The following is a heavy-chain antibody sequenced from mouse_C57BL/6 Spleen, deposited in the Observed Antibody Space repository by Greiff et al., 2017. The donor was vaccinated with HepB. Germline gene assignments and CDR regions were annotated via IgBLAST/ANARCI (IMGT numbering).Heavy chain of an antibody. D-gene: IGHD1-1*01. CDR2: IDPSDSET. CDR1: GYTFTSYW. V-gene: IGHV1-52*01. Sequence: QVHVKQPGAELVRPGSSVKLSCKASGYTFTSYWMHWVKQRPIQGLEWIGNIDPSDSETHYNQKFKDKATLTVDKSSSTAYMQLSSLTSEDSAVYYCARDPFYGSSPYWYFDVWGTGTTVTVSS. J-gene: IGHJ1*03. CDR3: ARDPFYGSSPYWYFDV.